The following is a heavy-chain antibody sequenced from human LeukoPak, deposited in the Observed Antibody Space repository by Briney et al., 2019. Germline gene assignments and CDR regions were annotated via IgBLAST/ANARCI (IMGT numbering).Heavy chain of an antibody. Sequence: ASVKVSCKASGYTFTSYDINWVRQATGQGLEWMGWMNPNSGNTGYAQKFQGRVTMTRNTSISTAYMELSSLRSEDTAVYYCARDGLFQLPFYYHYYMDVWGKGTTVTVSS. CDR2: MNPNSGNT. CDR1: GYTFTSYD. CDR3: ARDGLFQLPFYYHYYMDV. D-gene: IGHD2-2*01. J-gene: IGHJ6*03. V-gene: IGHV1-8*01.